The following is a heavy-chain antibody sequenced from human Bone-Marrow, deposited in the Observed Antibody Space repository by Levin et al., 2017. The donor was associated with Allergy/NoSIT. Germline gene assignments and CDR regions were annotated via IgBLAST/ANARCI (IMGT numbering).Heavy chain of an antibody. D-gene: IGHD3-10*01. Sequence: GGSLRLSCAASGFTVSSNYMSWVRQAPGKGLEWVSVIYSGGSTYYADSVKGRFTISRDNSKNTLYLQMNSLRAEDTAVYYCARLSGMDAFDIWGQGTMVTVSS. CDR2: IYSGGST. J-gene: IGHJ3*02. V-gene: IGHV3-66*01. CDR3: ARLSGMDAFDI. CDR1: GFTVSSNY.